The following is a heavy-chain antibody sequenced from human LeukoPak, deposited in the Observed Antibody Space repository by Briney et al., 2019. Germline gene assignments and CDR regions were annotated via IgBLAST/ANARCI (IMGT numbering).Heavy chain of an antibody. V-gene: IGHV1-2*02. CDR3: ARASITMVRGVLITAFDI. D-gene: IGHD3-10*01. J-gene: IGHJ3*02. CDR2: INPNSGGT. Sequence: ASVKVSCKASGYTFTGYYMHWVRQAPGQGLEWMGWINPNSGGTNYAQKFQGRVTMTRDTSISTAYMELSRLRSDDTAVYYCARASITMVRGVLITAFDIWGQGTMVTVSS. CDR1: GYTFTGYY.